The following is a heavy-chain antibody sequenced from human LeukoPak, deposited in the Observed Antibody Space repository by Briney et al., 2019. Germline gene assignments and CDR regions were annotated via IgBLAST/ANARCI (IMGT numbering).Heavy chain of an antibody. D-gene: IGHD3-22*01. V-gene: IGHV3-21*01. CDR2: ISSSGSYI. Sequence: GGSLRLSCAASAFTFSSYSMNWVRQAPGKGLEWVSSISSSGSYIYYADSVKGRFTISRDNAKNSLYLQMNSLRADDTAVYYCARALYDSSGYYSHFDYWGQGTLVTVSS. CDR3: ARALYDSSGYYSHFDY. J-gene: IGHJ4*02. CDR1: AFTFSSYS.